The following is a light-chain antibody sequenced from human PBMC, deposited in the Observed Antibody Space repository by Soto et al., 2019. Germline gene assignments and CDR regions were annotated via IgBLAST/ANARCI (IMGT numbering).Light chain of an antibody. CDR1: QSISVW. CDR3: QHYNDYPWT. Sequence: DIQMTQSPSTLSASVGDRVTITCPASQSISVWLAWYQQKPGKAPKLLIYKASSLESEVPSRFSGSGSGTEFTLTVSSLQPDDFATYYCQHYNDYPWTFGQGTKVEIK. V-gene: IGKV1-5*03. J-gene: IGKJ1*01. CDR2: KAS.